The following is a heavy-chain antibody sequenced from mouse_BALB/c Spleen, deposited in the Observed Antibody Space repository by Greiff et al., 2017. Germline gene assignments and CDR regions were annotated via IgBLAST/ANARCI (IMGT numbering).Heavy chain of an antibody. Sequence: EVKLVESGGGLVQPGWSRKLSCAASGFTFSSFGMHWVRQAPEKGLEWVAYISSGSSTIYYADTVKGRFTISRDNPKNTLFLQMTSLRSEDTAMYYCARGGILTTVVEAMDYWGQGTSVTVSS. CDR3: ARGGILTTVVEAMDY. J-gene: IGHJ4*01. CDR1: GFTFSSFG. CDR2: ISSGSSTI. D-gene: IGHD1-1*01. V-gene: IGHV5-17*02.